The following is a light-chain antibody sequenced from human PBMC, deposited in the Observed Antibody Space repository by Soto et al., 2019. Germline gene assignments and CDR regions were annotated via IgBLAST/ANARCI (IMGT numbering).Light chain of an antibody. CDR1: QSVSNY. V-gene: IGKV3-11*01. CDR2: DAS. Sequence: EIVLTQSPATLSLSPGERATLSCRASQSVSNYLAWYHQKPGQAPRLLIYDASSRSTGIPARFSGSGSVTDFNLTITSLEPEDFAVYYCQQRSNWIFTFGPGTKVDIK. CDR3: QQRSNWIFT. J-gene: IGKJ3*01.